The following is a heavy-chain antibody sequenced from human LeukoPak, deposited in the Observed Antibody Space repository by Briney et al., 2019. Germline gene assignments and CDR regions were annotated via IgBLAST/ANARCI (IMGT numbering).Heavy chain of an antibody. CDR1: GFTVSNNY. CDR2: IYSGGGT. J-gene: IGHJ5*02. CDR3: ARDFWVHGSYYGA. D-gene: IGHD1-26*01. Sequence: GGSLRLSCAASGFTVSNNYMTWVRQAPGKGPECVSVIYSGGGTYYTDSVRGRFTISRDNSDNTLYLQMNSLRPEDTTVYYGARDFWVHGSYYGAWGQGTLVTVSP. V-gene: IGHV3-66*02.